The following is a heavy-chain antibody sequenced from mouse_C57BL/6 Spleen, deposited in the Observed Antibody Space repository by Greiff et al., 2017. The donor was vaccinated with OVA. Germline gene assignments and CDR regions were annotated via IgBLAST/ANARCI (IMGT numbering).Heavy chain of an antibody. J-gene: IGHJ2*01. CDR1: GFTFSDYG. D-gene: IGHD4-1*01. CDR3: ARPGTGTYFDY. CDR2: ISSGSSTI. Sequence: DVHLVESGGGLVKPGGSLKLSCAASGFTFSDYGMHWVRQAPEKGLEWVAYISSGSSTIYYADTVKGRFTISRDNAKNTLFLQMTSLRSEDTAMYYCARPGTGTYFDYWGQGTTLTVSS. V-gene: IGHV5-17*01.